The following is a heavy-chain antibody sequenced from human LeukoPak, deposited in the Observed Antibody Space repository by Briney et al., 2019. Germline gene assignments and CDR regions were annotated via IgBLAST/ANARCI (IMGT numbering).Heavy chain of an antibody. CDR1: GYTFTGYD. CDR2: INLKSGVT. D-gene: IGHD3-22*01. Sequence: APVKVSCKASGYTFTGYDMHWVRQGPGKGLEWMGRINLKSGVTNYAQKFQGRVTMTRDTSISTAYMERSRLRSDDTAVYYCAMYYYDSSGYGAFDIWGQGTMVTVSS. J-gene: IGHJ3*02. V-gene: IGHV1-2*06. CDR3: AMYYYDSSGYGAFDI.